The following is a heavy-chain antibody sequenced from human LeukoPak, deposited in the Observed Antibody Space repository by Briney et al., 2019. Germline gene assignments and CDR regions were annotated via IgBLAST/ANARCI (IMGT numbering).Heavy chain of an antibody. CDR3: ARDASSQAMAIRSFDY. D-gene: IGHD3-3*02. V-gene: IGHV1-46*01. J-gene: IGHJ4*02. CDR1: GYTFTSYY. Sequence: ASVTVSCMACGYTFTSYYMHWVRQAPGQGLEWMGIINPSGGSTSYAQKFQGRVTMTRDTSTSTVYMELSSLRSEDTAVYYCARDASSQAMAIRSFDYWGQGTLVTVSS. CDR2: INPSGGST.